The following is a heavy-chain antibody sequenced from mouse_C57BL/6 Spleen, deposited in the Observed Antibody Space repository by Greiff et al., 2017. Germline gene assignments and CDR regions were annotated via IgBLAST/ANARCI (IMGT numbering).Heavy chain of an antibody. CDR1: GYSFTDYN. CDR3: AGGKLVLWSAWFAY. V-gene: IGHV1-39*01. J-gene: IGHJ3*01. CDR2: INPNYGTT. Sequence: VQLKESGPELVKPGASVKISCKASGYSFTDYNMNWVKQSNGKSLEWIGVINPNYGTTSYNQKFKGKATLTVDQSSSTAYMQLNSLTSEDSAVYYCAGGKLVLWSAWFAYWGQGTLVTVSA. D-gene: IGHD1-1*02.